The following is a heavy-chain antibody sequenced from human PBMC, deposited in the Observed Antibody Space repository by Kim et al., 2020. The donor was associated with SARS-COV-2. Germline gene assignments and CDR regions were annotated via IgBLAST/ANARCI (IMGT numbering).Heavy chain of an antibody. D-gene: IGHD4-17*01. CDR3: ARVIDYGDYRYYGMDV. CDR1: GFTFSSYE. Sequence: GGSLRLSCAASGFTFSSYEMNWVRQAPGKGLEWVSYISSSGSTIYYADSVKGRFTISRDNAKNSLYLQMNSLRAEDTAVYYCARVIDYGDYRYYGMDVWGQGTTVTVSS. V-gene: IGHV3-48*03. J-gene: IGHJ6*02. CDR2: ISSSGSTI.